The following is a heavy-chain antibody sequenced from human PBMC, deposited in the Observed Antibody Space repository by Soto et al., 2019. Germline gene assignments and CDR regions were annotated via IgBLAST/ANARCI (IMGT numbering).Heavy chain of an antibody. CDR3: ARLAARPLSYYFDY. J-gene: IGHJ4*02. V-gene: IGHV4-31*03. Sequence: SETLSLTCTVSGGSISSGGYYWSWIRQHPGKGLEWIGYIYYSGSTYYNPSLKSRVTISVDTSKNQFSLKLSSVTAADTAVYYCARLAARPLSYYFDYWGQGTLVTVSS. CDR1: GGSISSGGYY. D-gene: IGHD6-6*01. CDR2: IYYSGST.